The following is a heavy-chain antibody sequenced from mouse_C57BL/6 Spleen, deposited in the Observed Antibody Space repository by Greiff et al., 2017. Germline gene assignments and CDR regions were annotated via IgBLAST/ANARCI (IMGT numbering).Heavy chain of an antibody. D-gene: IGHD2-4*01. CDR3: ARGEDYDY. V-gene: IGHV1-50*01. CDR2: IDPSDSYT. J-gene: IGHJ2*01. CDR1: GYTFTSYW. Sequence: QVQLQQPGAELVKPGASVELSCKASGYTFTSYWMQWVKQRPGQGLEWIGEIDPSDSYTNYNQKFKGKATLTVDTSSSTAYMQLSSLTSEDSAVYYCARGEDYDYWGQGTTLTVSS.